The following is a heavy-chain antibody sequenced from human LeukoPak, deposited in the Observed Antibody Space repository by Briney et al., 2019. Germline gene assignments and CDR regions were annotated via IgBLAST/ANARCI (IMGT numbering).Heavy chain of an antibody. V-gene: IGHV4-59*01. CDR2: IYYSGST. J-gene: IGHJ4*02. D-gene: IGHD3-10*01. Sequence: PSETLSLTCTVSGGSISSYYWSRIRQPPGKGLEWIGYIYYSGSTNYNPSLKSRVTISVDTSKNQFSLKLSSVTAADTAVYYCARGVTMVRGVIMGFDYWGQGTLVTVSS. CDR3: ARGVTMVRGVIMGFDY. CDR1: GGSISSYY.